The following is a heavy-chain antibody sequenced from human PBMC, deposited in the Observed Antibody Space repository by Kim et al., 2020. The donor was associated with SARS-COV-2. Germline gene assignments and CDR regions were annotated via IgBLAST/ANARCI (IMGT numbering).Heavy chain of an antibody. CDR3: AKDGGTRGYNSYYFDY. V-gene: IGHV3-33*06. Sequence: GGSLRLSCAASGFTFSSYAMHWVRQAPGKGLEWVAVIWYDGSNKYYADSVKGRFTISRDNSKNTLYLQMNSLRAEDTAVYYCAKDGGTRGYNSYYFDYWGQGTLVTVSS. CDR1: GFTFSSYA. J-gene: IGHJ4*02. D-gene: IGHD5-12*01. CDR2: IWYDGSNK.